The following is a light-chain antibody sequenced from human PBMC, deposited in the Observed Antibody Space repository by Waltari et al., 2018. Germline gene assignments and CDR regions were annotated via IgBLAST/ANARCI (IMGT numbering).Light chain of an antibody. J-gene: IGKJ2*01. CDR2: EAS. Sequence: EIVLTQSPATLSLSPGERATLSCRASQTVRSYLAWYQQKPGQAPSLLIFEASSRATGIPAKFSGSGSGTDFTLTVSNLEPEDFAVYYCQQRSNWPYTFGQGTRVEIK. V-gene: IGKV3-11*01. CDR1: QTVRSY. CDR3: QQRSNWPYT.